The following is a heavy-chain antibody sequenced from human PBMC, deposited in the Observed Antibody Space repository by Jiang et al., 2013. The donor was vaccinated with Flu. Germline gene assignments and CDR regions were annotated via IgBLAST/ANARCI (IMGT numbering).Heavy chain of an antibody. V-gene: IGHV6-1*01. J-gene: IGHJ3*02. CDR2: TYYRSKWYS. D-gene: IGHD3-10*01. CDR1: VSSNSAA. Sequence: VSSNSAAWNWIRQSPSRGLEWLGRTYYRSKWYSDYAESVKSRITINPETSKNEFSLQLNSVTPEDTAIYYCARDQDDYGSGSYYNGDAFDIWGQGTMVTVSS. CDR3: ARDQDDYGSGSYYNGDAFDI.